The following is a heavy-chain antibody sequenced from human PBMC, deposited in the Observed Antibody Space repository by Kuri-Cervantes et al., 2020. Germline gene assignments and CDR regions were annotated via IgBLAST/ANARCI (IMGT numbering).Heavy chain of an antibody. Sequence: GGSLRLSCAASGFTFSSYSMNWVRQAPGKGLEWVSHSNGGGTTYYADSVKGRFTISRDNAKNSLYLQMDSLRAEDTAVYYCARVRVVMYYYYTMDVWGKGTTVTVSS. V-gene: IGHV3-48*04. CDR2: SNGGGTT. D-gene: IGHD3-22*01. J-gene: IGHJ6*03. CDR3: ARVRVVMYYYYTMDV. CDR1: GFTFSSYS.